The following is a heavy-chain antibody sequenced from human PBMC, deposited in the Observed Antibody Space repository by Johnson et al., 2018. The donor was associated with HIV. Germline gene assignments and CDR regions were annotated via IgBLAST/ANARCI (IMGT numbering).Heavy chain of an antibody. D-gene: IGHD4-17*01. J-gene: IGHJ3*02. V-gene: IGHV3-13*01. CDR3: ATPSGDYLGAFDI. CDR1: GFTFSSYD. Sequence: VQLVESGGGLVQPGGSLRLSCAASGFTFSSYDMHWVRQATGKGLEWVSAIGTAGDTYYPGSVKGRFTISRENSKNTLYLQMNSLRAEDTAVDYCATPSGDYLGAFDIWGQGTMVTVSS. CDR2: IGTAGDT.